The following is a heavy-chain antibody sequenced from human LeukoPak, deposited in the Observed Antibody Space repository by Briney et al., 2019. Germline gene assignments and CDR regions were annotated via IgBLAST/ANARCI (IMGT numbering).Heavy chain of an antibody. CDR2: MSYDGSNK. Sequence: GGSLRPSCAASGFTFSSYAMHWVRQAPGKGLEWVAVMSYDGSNKYYADSVKGRFTISRDNSKNTLYLQMNSLRAEDTAMYYCAKDGGYCSSTSCFYYMDVWGKGTTVTVSS. V-gene: IGHV3-30-3*01. CDR1: GFTFSSYA. J-gene: IGHJ6*03. D-gene: IGHD2-2*01. CDR3: AKDGGYCSSTSCFYYMDV.